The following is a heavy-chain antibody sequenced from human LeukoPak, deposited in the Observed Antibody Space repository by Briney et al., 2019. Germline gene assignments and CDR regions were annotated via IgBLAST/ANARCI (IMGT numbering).Heavy chain of an antibody. CDR2: ISYSSSII. V-gene: IGHV3-48*01. CDR3: AGRGVEYCSSTSCQDV. J-gene: IGHJ6*04. D-gene: IGHD2-2*01. Sequence: PGGSLRLSCAASGFTLSNYNMNWVRQAPGKGLEWVSYISYSSSIIYYADSVKGRFTISRDNAENSLYLQMNSLRAEDTAVYYCAGRGVEYCSSTSCQDVWGKGTTVTVSS. CDR1: GFTLSNYN.